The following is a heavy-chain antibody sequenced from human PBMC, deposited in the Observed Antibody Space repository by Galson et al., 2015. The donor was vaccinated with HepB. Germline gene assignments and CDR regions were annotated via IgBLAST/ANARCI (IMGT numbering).Heavy chain of an antibody. J-gene: IGHJ4*02. CDR2: ISYDGSNK. CDR1: GFTFSSYA. V-gene: IGHV3-30-3*01. Sequence: SLRLSCAASGFTFSSYAMHWVRQAPGKGLEWVAVISYDGSNKYYADSVKGRFTISRDNSKNTLYLQMNSLRAEDTAVYYCAREVPDYYDSKGGFDYWGQGTLVTVSS. CDR3: AREVPDYYDSKGGFDY. D-gene: IGHD3-22*01.